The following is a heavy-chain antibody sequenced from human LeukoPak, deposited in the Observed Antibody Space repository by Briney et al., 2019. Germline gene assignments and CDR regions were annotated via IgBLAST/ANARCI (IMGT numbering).Heavy chain of an antibody. D-gene: IGHD4-17*01. Sequence: GGSLRLSCAASGFTFSSYEMKWVRQAPGRGLEWVSYISSSGSTKYYADSVKGRFTISRDNSKNTLYLQMNSLRAEDTAVYYCAKGPWDYGDYDWNWFDPWGQGTLVTVSS. CDR3: AKGPWDYGDYDWNWFDP. CDR1: GFTFSSYE. V-gene: IGHV3-48*03. J-gene: IGHJ5*02. CDR2: ISSSGSTK.